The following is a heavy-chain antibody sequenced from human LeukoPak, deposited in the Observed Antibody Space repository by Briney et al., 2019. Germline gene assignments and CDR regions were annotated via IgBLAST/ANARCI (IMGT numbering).Heavy chain of an antibody. J-gene: IGHJ4*02. D-gene: IGHD5-24*01. V-gene: IGHV1-2*02. CDR1: GYTSTDYY. Sequence: ASVKVSCKTPGYTSTDYYMHWVRQAPGQGLEWMGWINPNSGGTKYAQKFQGRVTMTRDTSISTAYMELSSLTSDDTAVYYCARGSALKDGYKSPSDYWGQGTLVTVSS. CDR3: ARGSALKDGYKSPSDY. CDR2: INPNSGGT.